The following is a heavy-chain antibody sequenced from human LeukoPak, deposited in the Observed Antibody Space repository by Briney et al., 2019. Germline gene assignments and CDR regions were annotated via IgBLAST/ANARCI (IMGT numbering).Heavy chain of an antibody. V-gene: IGHV4-39*07. CDR3: ASSGSYYEEGGDPFDY. CDR1: GGSISSSSYY. CDR2: IYYSGST. D-gene: IGHD1-26*01. J-gene: IGHJ4*02. Sequence: SETLSLTCTVSGGSISSSSYYWGWIRQPPGKGLEWIGSIYYSGSTYYNPSLKSRVTISVDTSKNQFSLKLSSVTAADTAVYYCASSGSYYEEGGDPFDYWSQGTLVTVSS.